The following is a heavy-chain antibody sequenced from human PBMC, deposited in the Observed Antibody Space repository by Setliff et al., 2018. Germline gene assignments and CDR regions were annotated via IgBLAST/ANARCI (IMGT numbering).Heavy chain of an antibody. J-gene: IGHJ4*02. CDR1: GYSFTRYY. CDR2: INPGGGSA. D-gene: IGHD6-13*01. V-gene: IGHV1-46*01. Sequence: ASVKVSCKASGYSFTRYYMHWVRQVPGQGLEWMGIINPGGGSASYAPSFQGRVTMTSDTSTSKVYMEVSTVTSDDTAVYYCARGGMAAAGRKGVFEHWGQGTLVTVSS. CDR3: ARGGMAAAGRKGVFEH.